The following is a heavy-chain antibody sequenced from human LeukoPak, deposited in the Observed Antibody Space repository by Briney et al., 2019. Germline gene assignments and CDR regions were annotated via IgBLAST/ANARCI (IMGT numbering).Heavy chain of an antibody. V-gene: IGHV4-59*12. D-gene: IGHD3-22*01. Sequence: SETLSLTCTVSGGSISSYYWSWIRQPPGKGLEWIGYIYYSGSTNYNPSLKSRVTISVDTSENQFSLKLSSVTAADTAVYYCARGSDYYYDSSGYHPWGQGTLVTVSS. CDR3: ARGSDYYYDSSGYHP. CDR2: IYYSGST. J-gene: IGHJ5*02. CDR1: GGSISSYY.